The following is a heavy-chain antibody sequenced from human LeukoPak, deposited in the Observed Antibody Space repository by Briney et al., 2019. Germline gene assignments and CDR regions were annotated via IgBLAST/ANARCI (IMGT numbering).Heavy chain of an antibody. CDR3: AKGAPNLPDY. Sequence: GGFLRLSCAVSGFTFSNYGLHWVRQAPGKGLEWVSFIRYDGSNQYYTDSVKGRFTISRDNSKSTLYLQMNSLRTEDTAMYYCAKGAPNLPDYWGQGTLVTVSS. V-gene: IGHV3-30*02. J-gene: IGHJ4*02. CDR1: GFTFSNYG. CDR2: IRYDGSNQ. D-gene: IGHD2-8*01.